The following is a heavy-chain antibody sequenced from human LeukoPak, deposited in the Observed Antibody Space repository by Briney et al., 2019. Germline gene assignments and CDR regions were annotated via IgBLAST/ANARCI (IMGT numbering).Heavy chain of an antibody. D-gene: IGHD3-10*01. J-gene: IGHJ4*02. Sequence: PGGSLRLSCAASGFTFSSYSMNWVRQAPGKGLEWVSSISSSSSSYIYYADPVKGRFTISRDNAKNSLYLQMNSLRAEDTAVYYCARDLLSLLVPDYWGQGTLVTVSS. CDR3: ARDLLSLLVPDY. V-gene: IGHV3-21*01. CDR1: GFTFSSYS. CDR2: ISSSSSSYI.